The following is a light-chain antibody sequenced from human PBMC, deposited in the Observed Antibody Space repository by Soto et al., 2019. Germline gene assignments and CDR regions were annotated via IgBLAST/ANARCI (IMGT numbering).Light chain of an antibody. CDR1: QNLSRN. CDR2: YAS. V-gene: IGKV3-15*01. Sequence: EMVMTQSPATLSVSPGERATLSCRASQNLSRNLAWYQQQPGQPPRLLIFYASTRAPGIPARFSGSGSGTDFTLTISSLQSEDFAVYYCQQYDKWPHTFGQGTKLEIK. J-gene: IGKJ2*01. CDR3: QQYDKWPHT.